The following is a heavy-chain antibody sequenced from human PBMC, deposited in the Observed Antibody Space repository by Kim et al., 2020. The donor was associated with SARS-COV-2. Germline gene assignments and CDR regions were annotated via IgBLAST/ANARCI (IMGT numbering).Heavy chain of an antibody. J-gene: IGHJ4*02. CDR3: ARQITTVTTKAAFDY. CDR2: IYPGDSDT. Sequence: GESLKISCKGSGYSFTSYWIGWVRQMPGKGLEWMGIIYPGDSDTRYSPSFQGQVTISADKSISTAYLQWSSLKASDTAMYYCARQITTVTTKAAFDYWGQGTLVTVSS. D-gene: IGHD4-17*01. CDR1: GYSFTSYW. V-gene: IGHV5-51*01.